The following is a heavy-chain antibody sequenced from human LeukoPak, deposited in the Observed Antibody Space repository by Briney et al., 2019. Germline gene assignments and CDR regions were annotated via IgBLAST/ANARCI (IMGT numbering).Heavy chain of an antibody. CDR1: GGSISSSSYY. J-gene: IGHJ3*02. CDR2: IYYSGST. V-gene: IGHV4-39*01. D-gene: IGHD3-3*01. CDR3: ARHWTRGHAFDI. Sequence: SETLSLTCTVSGGSISSSSYYWGWIRQPPGKGLEWIGSIYYSGSTYYNPSLKSRVTISVDTSKNQFSLKLGSVTAADTAVYYCARHWTRGHAFDIWGQGTMVTVSS.